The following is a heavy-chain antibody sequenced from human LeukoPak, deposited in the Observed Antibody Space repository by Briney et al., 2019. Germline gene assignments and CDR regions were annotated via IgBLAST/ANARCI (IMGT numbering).Heavy chain of an antibody. V-gene: IGHV1-69*13. Sequence: GASVKVSCKASGDTFSSYAISWVRQAPGQGLEWMGGIIPIFGTANYAQKFQGRVTITADESTSTAYMELSSLRSEDTAVYYCARAPSIEYSSSSEAGIYYYYYMDVWGKGTTVTVSS. CDR2: IIPIFGTA. J-gene: IGHJ6*03. D-gene: IGHD6-6*01. CDR1: GDTFSSYA. CDR3: ARAPSIEYSSSSEAGIYYYYYMDV.